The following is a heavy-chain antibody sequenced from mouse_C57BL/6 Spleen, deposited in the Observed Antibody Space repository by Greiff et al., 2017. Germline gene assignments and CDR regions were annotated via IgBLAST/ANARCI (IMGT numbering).Heavy chain of an antibody. Sequence: QVQLQQSGPGLVQPSQSLSITCTVSGFSLTSYGVHWVRQSPGKGLEWLGVIWRGGSTDYNAAFMSRLSITKDNSKSQVFFKMNSRQADDTAIYYWATSYYYGSNYAMDYWGQGTSVTVSS. CDR2: IWRGGST. J-gene: IGHJ4*01. CDR3: ATSYYYGSNYAMDY. CDR1: GFSLTSYG. D-gene: IGHD1-1*01. V-gene: IGHV2-5*01.